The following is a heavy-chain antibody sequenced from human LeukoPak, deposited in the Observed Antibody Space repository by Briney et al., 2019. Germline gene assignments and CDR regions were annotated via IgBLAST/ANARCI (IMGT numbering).Heavy chain of an antibody. CDR1: GFTFSSYA. Sequence: PGGSLRLSCAASGFTFSSYAMSWVRQAPGKGLEWVSAISGSGGSTYYADSVKGRFTISRDNSKNTLYLQMNSLRAEDTAVYYCAKDLWGSCRSTSCYDDAFDIWGQGTMVTVSS. V-gene: IGHV3-23*01. CDR2: ISGSGGST. J-gene: IGHJ3*02. CDR3: AKDLWGSCRSTSCYDDAFDI. D-gene: IGHD2-2*01.